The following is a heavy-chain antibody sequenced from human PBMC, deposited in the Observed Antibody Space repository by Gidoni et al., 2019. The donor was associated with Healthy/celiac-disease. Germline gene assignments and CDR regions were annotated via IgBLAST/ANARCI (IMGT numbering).Heavy chain of an antibody. D-gene: IGHD3-22*01. Sequence: ELHLVPSGADVNQPGESLKLPGKASGDSFTSHWNGWVRQMPGKGLERMGIIYPGDSDTRYSPSFQGQVTISADKSISTAYLQWSSLKASDTAMYYCARRHYYDSSGYSYYFDYWGQGTLVTVSS. CDR2: IYPGDSDT. CDR3: ARRHYYDSSGYSYYFDY. J-gene: IGHJ4*02. CDR1: GDSFTSHW. V-gene: IGHV5-51*01.